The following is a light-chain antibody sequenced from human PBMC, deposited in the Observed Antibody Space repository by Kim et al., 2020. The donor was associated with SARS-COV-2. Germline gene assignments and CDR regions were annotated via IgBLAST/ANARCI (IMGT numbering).Light chain of an antibody. J-gene: IGKJ5*01. CDR2: DAS. Sequence: DIQMTQSPSSQSASLGDRVTITCRASQDIRNSLNWYQQKPGKAPKLLIYDASNLETGVPSRFSGSGSGTDFSFTISSLQPEDIGTYFCQQFDNAPSTFGRGTRLEIK. CDR3: QQFDNAPST. V-gene: IGKV1-33*01. CDR1: QDIRNS.